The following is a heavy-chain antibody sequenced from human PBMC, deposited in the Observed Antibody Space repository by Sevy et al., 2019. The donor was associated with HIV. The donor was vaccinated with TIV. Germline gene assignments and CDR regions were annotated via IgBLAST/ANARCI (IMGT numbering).Heavy chain of an antibody. V-gene: IGHV3-23*01. CDR2: ITGSGSKT. J-gene: IGHJ5*02. D-gene: IGHD7-27*01. CDR3: AKETWGLFDP. Sequence: GGSLRLSCAASGFTISGYAMSWVRQAPGKGLEWVSLITGSGSKTYYADSVKGRFTISRDNSKNTVNLQMNSLRVEDTAIYYCAKETWGLFDPWGQGILVTVSS. CDR1: GFTISGYA.